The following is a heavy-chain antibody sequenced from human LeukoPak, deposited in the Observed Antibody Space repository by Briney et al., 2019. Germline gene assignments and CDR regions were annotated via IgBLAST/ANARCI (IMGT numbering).Heavy chain of an antibody. CDR3: ARSPDIVVVPAAIPDAFDI. V-gene: IGHV3-48*03. CDR1: GFTFSSYE. D-gene: IGHD2-2*02. CDR2: ISSSGSTI. J-gene: IGHJ3*02. Sequence: GGSLRLSCAASGFTFSSYEMNWVRQAPGKRLEWVSYISSSGSTIYYADSVKGRFTISRDNAKNSLYLQMNSLRAEDTAVYYCARSPDIVVVPAAIPDAFDIWGQGTMVTVSS.